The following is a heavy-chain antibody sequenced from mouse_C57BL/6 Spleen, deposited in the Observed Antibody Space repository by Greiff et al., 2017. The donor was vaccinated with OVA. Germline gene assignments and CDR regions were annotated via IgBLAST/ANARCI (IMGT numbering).Heavy chain of an antibody. D-gene: IGHD1-1*01. V-gene: IGHV1-53*01. CDR2: INPSNGGT. Sequence: VQLQQPGTELVKPGASVKLSCKASGYTFTSYWMHWVKQRPGQGLEWIGNINPSNGGTNYNEKFKSKATLTVDKSSSTAYMQLSSLTSEDSAVYYCARCITTVVARYFDVWGTGTTVTVSS. CDR1: GYTFTSYW. J-gene: IGHJ1*03. CDR3: ARCITTVVARYFDV.